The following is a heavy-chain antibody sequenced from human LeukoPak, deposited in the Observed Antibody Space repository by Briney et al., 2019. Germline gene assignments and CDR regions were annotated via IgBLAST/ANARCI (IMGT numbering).Heavy chain of an antibody. V-gene: IGHV3-21*01. CDR2: ISSSSSYI. CDR1: GFTFSSYS. CDR3: ATFPRSSTSFNFDY. D-gene: IGHD2-2*01. Sequence: GGSLRLSCAASGFTFSSYSMTWVRQAPGKGLEWVSSISSSSSYIYYADSVKGRFTISRDNAKNSLYLQMNSLRAEDTAVYYCATFPRSSTSFNFDYWGQGTLVTVSS. J-gene: IGHJ4*02.